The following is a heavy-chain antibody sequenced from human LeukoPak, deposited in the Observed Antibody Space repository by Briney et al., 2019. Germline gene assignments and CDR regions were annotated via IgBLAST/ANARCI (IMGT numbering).Heavy chain of an antibody. V-gene: IGHV3-23*01. D-gene: IGHD4-11*01. Sequence: GGSLRLSCAASGFTFSSYAMSWVRQAPGKGLECISGFSGSGGSTYYADSVKGRFTISRDNAKGTLYLQMSSLRAEDTAVYYCTGHHQAYSRTYWGQGTLVTVSS. CDR3: TGHHQAYSRTY. J-gene: IGHJ4*02. CDR2: FSGSGGST. CDR1: GFTFSSYA.